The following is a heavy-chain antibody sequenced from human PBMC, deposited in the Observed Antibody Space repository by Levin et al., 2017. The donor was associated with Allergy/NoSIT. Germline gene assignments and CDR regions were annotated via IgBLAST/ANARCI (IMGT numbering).Heavy chain of an antibody. D-gene: IGHD1-1*01. J-gene: IGHJ6*02. V-gene: IGHV3-21*01. CDR2: ITSPSKYI. Sequence: GGSLRLSCSGSGFTFSSHSMNWVRRAPGKGLEWVASITSPSKYIYYTESVRGRFTISRDDARNSLFLQMDSLSPEDTGVYFCARDGGGNDPSTYYYYYGMDVWGQGTTVTVSS. CDR1: GFTFSSHS. CDR3: ARDGGGNDPSTYYYYYGMDV.